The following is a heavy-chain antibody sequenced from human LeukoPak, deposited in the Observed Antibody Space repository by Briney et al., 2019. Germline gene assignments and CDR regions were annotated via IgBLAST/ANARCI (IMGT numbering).Heavy chain of an antibody. D-gene: IGHD4-17*01. CDR2: IIPIFGTA. V-gene: IGHV1-69*05. CDR3: ARDRHGDYNEFDY. J-gene: IGHJ4*02. CDR1: GGTFSSYA. Sequence: SVKVSCKASGGTFSSYAISWVRQAPGQGLEWMGRIIPIFGTANYAQKFQGRVTITTDESTSTAYMELSSLRSEDTAVYYCARDRHGDYNEFDYWGQGTLVTVSS.